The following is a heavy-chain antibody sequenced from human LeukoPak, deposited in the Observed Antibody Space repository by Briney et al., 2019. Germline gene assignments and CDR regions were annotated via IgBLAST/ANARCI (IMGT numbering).Heavy chain of an antibody. V-gene: IGHV4-34*01. Sequence: SETLSLTCAAYGWSFSGYYWDWIRQPPGKGLEWIGSIYYSGSTYYNPSLKSRVTISVDASNKQFSLKLSSVTTADTAAYYCARHHPGYSSSWYPAFHYYYMDVWGKGTTVTISS. CDR2: IYYSGST. D-gene: IGHD6-13*01. CDR1: GWSFSGYY. CDR3: ARHHPGYSSSWYPAFHYYYMDV. J-gene: IGHJ6*03.